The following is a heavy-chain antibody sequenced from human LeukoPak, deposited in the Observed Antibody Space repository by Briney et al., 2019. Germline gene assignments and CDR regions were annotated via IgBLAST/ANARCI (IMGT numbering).Heavy chain of an antibody. J-gene: IGHJ4*02. CDR3: ARHMGEQQLEDDY. D-gene: IGHD6-13*01. Sequence: GGSLRLSCAASGFTFSSYGMHWVRQAPGKGLEWVAVIWYDGSNKYYADSVKGRFTISRDNSKNTLYLQMNSLRAEDTAVYYCARHMGEQQLEDDYWGQGTLVTVSS. CDR2: IWYDGSNK. V-gene: IGHV3-33*01. CDR1: GFTFSSYG.